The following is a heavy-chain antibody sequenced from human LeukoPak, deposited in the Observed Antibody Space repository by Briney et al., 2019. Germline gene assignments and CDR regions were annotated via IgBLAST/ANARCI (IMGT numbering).Heavy chain of an antibody. D-gene: IGHD6-19*01. Sequence: PGGSLRLSCAVSGLTFSTHSMTWVRQGPGKGLEWVSSIYNSGAKIFYADSVKGRFTISRDNSKNMLYLQMNSLRVEDTAVYYCAKDVAPDSGWDLDYWGQGTLVTVSS. V-gene: IGHV3-23*01. CDR1: GLTFSTHS. J-gene: IGHJ4*02. CDR2: IYNSGAKI. CDR3: AKDVAPDSGWDLDY.